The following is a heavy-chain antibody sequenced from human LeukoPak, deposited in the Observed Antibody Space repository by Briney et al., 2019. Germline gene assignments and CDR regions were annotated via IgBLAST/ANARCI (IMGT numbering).Heavy chain of an antibody. J-gene: IGHJ6*02. CDR1: GGSFSGYY. CDR2: INHRGST. D-gene: IGHD3-9*01. Sequence: SETLSLTCAVYGGSFSGYYWSWIRQPPGKGREGSGEINHRGSTNDNPSLKSRVTISVDTSKNQFSLKLSSVTAADTAVYYCARRRYYDILTGYYPSQYYYYGVDVWGQGTTVTVSS. CDR3: ARRRYYDILTGYYPSQYYYYGVDV. V-gene: IGHV4-34*01.